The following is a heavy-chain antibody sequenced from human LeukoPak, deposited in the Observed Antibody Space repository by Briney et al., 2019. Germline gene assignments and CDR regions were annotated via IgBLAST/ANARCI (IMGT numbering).Heavy chain of an antibody. CDR2: IWYDGSNK. CDR3: ARDVANGGDAEYFQH. J-gene: IGHJ1*01. CDR1: GFTFSSYG. V-gene: IGHV3-33*08. D-gene: IGHD2-21*02. Sequence: GGSLRLSCAASGFTFSSYGMHWVRQAPGKGLGWGAFIWYDGSNKYYADSVKGRFTISRDNSKNTLYLQMNSLRAEDTAVYYCARDVANGGDAEYFQHWGQGTLVTVSS.